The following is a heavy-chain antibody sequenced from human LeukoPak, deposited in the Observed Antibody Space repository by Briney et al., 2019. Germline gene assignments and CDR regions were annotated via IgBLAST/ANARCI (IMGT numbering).Heavy chain of an antibody. CDR2: IYRGGNT. D-gene: IGHD3-22*01. Sequence: GGSLRLSCAASRFTVSGHPMSWVRQAPGKGLEWVSVIYRGGNTYYADSVKGRFTISTDNSKNTLYLQMNSLRAEDTAVYYCARAARPTSDTSGPYWYYFDCWGQGILVTVSS. V-gene: IGHV3-53*01. CDR1: RFTVSGHP. J-gene: IGHJ4*02. CDR3: ARAARPTSDTSGPYWYYFDC.